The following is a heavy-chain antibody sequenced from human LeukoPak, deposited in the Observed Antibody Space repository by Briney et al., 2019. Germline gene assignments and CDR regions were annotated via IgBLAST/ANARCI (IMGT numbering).Heavy chain of an antibody. Sequence: KPSETLSLTCAVSGGSISSYYWSWIRQPPGKGLEWIGYIYTSGSTNYNPSLKSRVTISVDTSKNQFSLKLSSVTAADTAVYYCARHSPWNWFDPWGQGILVTVSS. CDR1: GGSISSYY. CDR3: ARHSPWNWFDP. D-gene: IGHD1-26*01. CDR2: IYTSGST. V-gene: IGHV4-4*09. J-gene: IGHJ5*02.